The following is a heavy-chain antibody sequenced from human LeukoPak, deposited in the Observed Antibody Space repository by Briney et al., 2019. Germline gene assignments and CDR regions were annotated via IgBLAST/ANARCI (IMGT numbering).Heavy chain of an antibody. CDR1: GYTFSSYG. CDR3: ARDYCINDVCFFDY. D-gene: IGHD2-8*01. V-gene: IGHV1-18*03. CDR2: ISASNGNT. J-gene: IGHJ4*02. Sequence: GASVKVSCKAFGYTFSSYGISWVRQAPGQGLEWLGWISASNGNTNYAQKFQGRVTMTTDTSTSTAYMEVGSLRSDDMAVYYCARDYCINDVCFFDYWGQGTLVTVSS.